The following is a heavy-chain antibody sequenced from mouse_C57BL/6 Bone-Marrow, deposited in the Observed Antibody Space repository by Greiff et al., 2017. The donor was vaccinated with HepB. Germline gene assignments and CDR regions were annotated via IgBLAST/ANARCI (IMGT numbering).Heavy chain of an antibody. CDR2: IYPRDGST. CDR1: GYTFTDHT. J-gene: IGHJ1*03. V-gene: IGHV1-78*01. Sequence: VQLQQSDAELVKPGASVKISCKVSGYTFTDHTIHWMKQRPEQGLEWIGYIYPRDGSTKYNEKFKGKATLTADKSSSTAYMQLNSLTSEDSAVYFCAIFDYDVWWYFDVWGTGTTVTVSS. D-gene: IGHD2-4*01. CDR3: AIFDYDVWWYFDV.